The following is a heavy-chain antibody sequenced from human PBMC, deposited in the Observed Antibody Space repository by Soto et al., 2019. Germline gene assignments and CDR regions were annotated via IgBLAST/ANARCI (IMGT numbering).Heavy chain of an antibody. Sequence: ASVKVSCKASGYTFTSYYMHWVRQAPGQGLEWMGIINPSGGSTSYAQKFQGRVTMTRDTSTSTVYMELSSLRSEDTAVYYCARDWVVRGLLWLGESAGYGMDVWGQGTTVTVSS. J-gene: IGHJ6*02. V-gene: IGHV1-46*01. CDR2: INPSGGST. CDR3: ARDWVVRGLLWLGESAGYGMDV. CDR1: GYTFTSYY. D-gene: IGHD3-10*01.